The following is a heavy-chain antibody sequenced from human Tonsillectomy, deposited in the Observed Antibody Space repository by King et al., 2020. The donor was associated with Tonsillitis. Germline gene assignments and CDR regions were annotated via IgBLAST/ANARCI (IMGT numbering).Heavy chain of an antibody. Sequence: VQLVESGGGLVQPGGSLRLSCAASGFPFSSYAMSWVRQAPGKGREWVSAIRGSGGYTYYADSVKGRFTISRDNSKNTLYLQMNSLRAEDAAVDYCAKGITYSDYWGQGTLVTVSS. V-gene: IGHV3-23*04. J-gene: IGHJ4*02. CDR3: AKGITYSDY. CDR2: IRGSGGYT. D-gene: IGHD1-14*01. CDR1: GFPFSSYA.